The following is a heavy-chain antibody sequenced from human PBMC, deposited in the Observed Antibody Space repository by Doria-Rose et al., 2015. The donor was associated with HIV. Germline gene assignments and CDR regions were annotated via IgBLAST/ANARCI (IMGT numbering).Heavy chain of an antibody. CDR1: GFTFSSHS. D-gene: IGHD3-9*01. CDR2: ITSSSTYM. CDR3: ARSSNTYYDILTGYPGPFDY. J-gene: IGHJ4*02. V-gene: IGHV3-21*01. Sequence: SLRLSCAASGFTFSSHSMIWVRQAPGKGLEWVSFITSSSTYMYYADSVKGRFTISRDNAKNSLYLQMNSLRAEDTAVYYCARSSNTYYDILTGYPGPFDYWGQGTLVTVSS.